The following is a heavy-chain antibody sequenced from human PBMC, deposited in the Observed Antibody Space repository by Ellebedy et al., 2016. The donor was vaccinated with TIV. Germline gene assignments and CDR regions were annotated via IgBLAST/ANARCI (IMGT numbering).Heavy chain of an antibody. CDR1: GFSFSSYA. CDR2: ISSGSTFV. CDR3: ARSRQAYCGGDCFSHLI. J-gene: IGHJ3*02. D-gene: IGHD2-21*02. V-gene: IGHV3-21*01. Sequence: GESMKISCAASGFSFSSYAMNWVRQAPGKGLEWVSSISSGSTFVFYGDSVKGRFTISRDNPKNSLYLQMSSLTAEDTAIYYCARSRQAYCGGDCFSHLIWGQGTLVTVSS.